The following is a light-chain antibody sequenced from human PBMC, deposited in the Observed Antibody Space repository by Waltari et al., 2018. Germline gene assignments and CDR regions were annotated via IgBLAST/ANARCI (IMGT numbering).Light chain of an antibody. J-gene: IGKJ1*01. V-gene: IGKV3-11*01. Sequence: SCRASQSVSNYLAWYQQKPGQAPRLLIYSASYRATGVPARFSGNGSGTDFTLTISSLEPEDFAVYYCQQRSNWPRTFGQGTKVEIK. CDR2: SAS. CDR3: QQRSNWPRT. CDR1: QSVSNY.